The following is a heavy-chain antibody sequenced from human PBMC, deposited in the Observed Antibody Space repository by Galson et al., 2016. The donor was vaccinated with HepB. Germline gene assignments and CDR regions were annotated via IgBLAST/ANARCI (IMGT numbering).Heavy chain of an antibody. D-gene: IGHD5-24*01. CDR1: GYKFTNYW. J-gene: IGHJ5*02. Sequence: QSGAEVKKPGESLKISCKGSGYKFTNYWIAWVRQMPGKGLEWMGIIYCGDSDTRYSPSFQGPVTISADKSINTAYLQWSSLKASDTAVYYCARADGYSFFSRFDPWGQGTLVTVSS. V-gene: IGHV5-51*01. CDR3: ARADGYSFFSRFDP. CDR2: IYCGDSDT.